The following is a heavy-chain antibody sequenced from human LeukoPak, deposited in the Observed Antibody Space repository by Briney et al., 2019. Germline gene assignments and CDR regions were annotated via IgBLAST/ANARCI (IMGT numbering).Heavy chain of an antibody. CDR2: IYTSGST. V-gene: IGHV4-61*02. D-gene: IGHD3-3*01. J-gene: IGHJ4*02. Sequence: NPSETLSLTCTVSGGSISSGSYYWSWIRQPAGKGLEWIGRIYTSGSTNYNPSLKSQVTISVDTSKNQFSLKLSSVTAADTAVYYCARERFLEWLLFFDYWGQGTLVTVSS. CDR3: ARERFLEWLLFFDY. CDR1: GGSISSGSYY.